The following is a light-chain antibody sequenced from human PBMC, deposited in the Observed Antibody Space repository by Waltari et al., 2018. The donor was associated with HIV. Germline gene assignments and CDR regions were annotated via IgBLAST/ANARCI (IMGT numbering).Light chain of an antibody. CDR3: MLFFRSSYR. Sequence: QTVVTQEPSLTVAPGGTVTLPCGSVTGPVSSVHYANWFQQKPGQPPRPLFYSADMRHSATPARFSASLGADRATLTLSNVWPDDQADYFCMLFFRSSYRFGGGTKVTVL. J-gene: IGLJ2*01. V-gene: IGLV7-43*01. CDR2: SAD. CDR1: TGPVSSVHY.